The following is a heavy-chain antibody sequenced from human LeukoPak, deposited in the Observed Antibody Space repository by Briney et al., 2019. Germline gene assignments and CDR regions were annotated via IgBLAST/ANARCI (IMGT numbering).Heavy chain of an antibody. J-gene: IGHJ4*02. Sequence: SGGSLRLSCAASGFTFSTYSMNWVRQAPGKGLEWVSSISSSSSYIYYADSVKGRFTISRDNAKNSLYLQMNSLRAEDTAVYYCARVYSSSPTPYYFDYWGQGTLVTVSS. CDR1: GFTFSTYS. CDR2: ISSSSSYI. V-gene: IGHV3-21*01. CDR3: ARVYSSSPTPYYFDY. D-gene: IGHD6-13*01.